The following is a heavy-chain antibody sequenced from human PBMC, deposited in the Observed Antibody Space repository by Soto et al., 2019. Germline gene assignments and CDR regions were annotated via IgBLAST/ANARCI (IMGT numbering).Heavy chain of an antibody. Sequence: GGSLRLSCAASGFTFSSYWMHWVRQAPGKGLVWVSRINSDGSSTSYADSVKGRFTISRDNAKNTLYLQMNSLRAEDTAVYYCARPQSGSYYHYYYGMDVWGQGTTVTVSS. CDR1: GFTFSSYW. CDR3: ARPQSGSYYHYYYGMDV. V-gene: IGHV3-74*01. D-gene: IGHD1-26*01. J-gene: IGHJ6*02. CDR2: INSDGSST.